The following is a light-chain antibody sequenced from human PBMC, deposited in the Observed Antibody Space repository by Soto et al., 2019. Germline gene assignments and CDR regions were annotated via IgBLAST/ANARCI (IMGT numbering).Light chain of an antibody. Sequence: DIQMTQSPSSLSASVGDRVTITCRAGQSISSYLNRYQQKPGKAPKLLIYAASSLQSGVPSRFSGSGSGTDFTLNISSLQPEDFASYYCQQSYTTLLTFGGGTKVDTK. CDR1: QSISSY. CDR2: AAS. J-gene: IGKJ4*01. CDR3: QQSYTTLLT. V-gene: IGKV1-39*01.